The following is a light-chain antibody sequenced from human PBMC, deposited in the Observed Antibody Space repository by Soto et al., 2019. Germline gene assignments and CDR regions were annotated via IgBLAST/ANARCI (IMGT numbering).Light chain of an antibody. Sequence: QSALTQPPSASGSPGQSVTISCIGTSSDVGGYNYVSWYQQHPGKAPKLMIYEVSKQPSGVPDRFSGSKSGNTASLTVSGLQAEDEADYYCSSYAASNNLGVFGGGTKRTVL. CDR3: SSYAASNNLGV. CDR1: SSDVGGYNY. J-gene: IGLJ2*01. V-gene: IGLV2-8*01. CDR2: EVS.